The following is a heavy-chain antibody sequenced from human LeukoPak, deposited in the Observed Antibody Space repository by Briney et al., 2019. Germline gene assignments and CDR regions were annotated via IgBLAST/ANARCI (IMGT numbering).Heavy chain of an antibody. J-gene: IGHJ4*02. V-gene: IGHV3-23*01. CDR3: VREMRWSGELGLDY. D-gene: IGHD3-10*01. Sequence: PGWSLRLSCAASGFTFSSYAMSWVRQAPGKGLEWVSAISGSGGSTYYADSVKGRFTISRDNGQESLYLQMNSLRAEDTAVYYCVREMRWSGELGLDYWGQGVLVTVSS. CDR2: ISGSGGST. CDR1: GFTFSSYA.